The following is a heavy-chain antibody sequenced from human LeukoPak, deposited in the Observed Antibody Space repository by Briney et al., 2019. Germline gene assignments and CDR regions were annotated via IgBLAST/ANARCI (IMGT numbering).Heavy chain of an antibody. Sequence: KPSETLSLTCGVSGYSISSGYYWGWIRQPPGKGLEWIGSIYHSGSTYYNPSLKSRVTISVDTSKNQFSLKLSSVTAADTAVYYCASASGASSSSYFDYWGQGTLVTVSS. J-gene: IGHJ4*02. D-gene: IGHD3-10*01. CDR1: GYSISSGYY. CDR2: IYHSGST. V-gene: IGHV4-38-2*01. CDR3: ASASGASSSSYFDY.